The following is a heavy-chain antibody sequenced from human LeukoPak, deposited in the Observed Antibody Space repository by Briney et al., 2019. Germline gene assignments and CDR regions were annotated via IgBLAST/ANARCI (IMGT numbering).Heavy chain of an antibody. D-gene: IGHD5-12*01. CDR3: ERDGGMVGYQDY. CDR2: INSDDTIT. J-gene: IGHJ4*02. CDR1: LFTFSDYW. Sequence: PGGSLRLSCVACLFTFSDYWFHWVRQVPGKGPVWVSRINSDDTITNYAGFVMGRFTISRDNAKNTVYMQINGLSAEGTAIYHCERDGGMVGYQDYWGQGTLVTVSS. V-gene: IGHV3-74*01.